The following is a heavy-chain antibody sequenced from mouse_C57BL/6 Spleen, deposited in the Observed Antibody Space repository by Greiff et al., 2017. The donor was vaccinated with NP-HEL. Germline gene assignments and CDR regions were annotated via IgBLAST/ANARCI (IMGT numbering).Heavy chain of an antibody. V-gene: IGHV2-5*01. Sequence: VKLVESGPGLVQPSQSLSITCTVSGFSLTSYGVHWVRQSPGKGLEWLGVIWRGGSTDYNAAFMSRLSITKDNSKSQVFFKMNSLQADDTAIYYCAKGDYYGSSYHDVWGTGTTVTVSS. CDR1: GFSLTSYG. J-gene: IGHJ1*03. D-gene: IGHD1-1*01. CDR2: IWRGGST. CDR3: AKGDYYGSSYHDV.